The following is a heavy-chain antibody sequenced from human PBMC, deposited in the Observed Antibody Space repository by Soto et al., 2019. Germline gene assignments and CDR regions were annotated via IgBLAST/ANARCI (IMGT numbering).Heavy chain of an antibody. CDR1: GYTFTSYA. CDR3: ARGLTMVRGVILDAFDI. CDR2: IDAGNGNT. Sequence: ASVKVSCKASGYTFTSYAMHWVRQAPEQRLEWMGWIDAGNGNTKYSQNFQGRVTITRDTSASTAYMELSSLRSEDTAVYYCARGLTMVRGVILDAFDIWGQGTMVTVSS. D-gene: IGHD3-10*01. J-gene: IGHJ3*02. V-gene: IGHV1-3*01.